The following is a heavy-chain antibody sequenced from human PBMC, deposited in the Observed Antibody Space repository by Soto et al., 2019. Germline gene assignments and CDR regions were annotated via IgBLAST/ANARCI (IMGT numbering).Heavy chain of an antibody. Sequence: QVQLVQSGAEVKKPGSSVKVSCKASGGTFSSYAISWVRQAPGQGLEWMGGIIPICGTANYAQKFQGRVTITADESTSTAYMELSSLRSEDTAVYYCASRTGTTDYYYYYGMDVWGQGTTVTVSS. V-gene: IGHV1-69*01. D-gene: IGHD1-7*01. CDR3: ASRTGTTDYYYYYGMDV. J-gene: IGHJ6*02. CDR2: IIPICGTA. CDR1: GGTFSSYA.